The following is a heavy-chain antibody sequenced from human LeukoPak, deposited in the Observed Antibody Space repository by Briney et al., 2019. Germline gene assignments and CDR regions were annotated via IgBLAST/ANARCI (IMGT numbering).Heavy chain of an antibody. V-gene: IGHV3-53*01. CDR3: ARVRHGSLDY. J-gene: IGHJ4*02. Sequence: GGSLRLSCGASGFTVSSNYMSWVRQAPGKGLEWVSVIYSGGSTYYADSMKGRFTISRDNSKNTLYLQMNSLRAEDTAVYYCARVRHGSLDYWGQGTLVTVSS. D-gene: IGHD5-24*01. CDR1: GFTVSSNY. CDR2: IYSGGST.